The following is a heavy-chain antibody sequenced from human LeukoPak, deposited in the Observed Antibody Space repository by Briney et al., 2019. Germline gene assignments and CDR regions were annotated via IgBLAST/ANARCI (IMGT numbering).Heavy chain of an antibody. CDR3: ARGGFVLRFLEWLRPFDY. J-gene: IGHJ4*02. D-gene: IGHD3-3*01. Sequence: PSETLSLTCAVYGGSFSGYYWSWIRQPPGKGLEWIGEINHSGSTNYNPSLKGRVTISVDTSRNQFSLKLSSVTAADTAVYYCARGGFVLRFLEWLRPFDYWGQGTLVTVSS. CDR1: GGSFSGYY. V-gene: IGHV4-34*01. CDR2: INHSGST.